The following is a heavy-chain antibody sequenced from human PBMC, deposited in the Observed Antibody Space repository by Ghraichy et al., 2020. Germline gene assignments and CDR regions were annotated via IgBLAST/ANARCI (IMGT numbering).Heavy chain of an antibody. V-gene: IGHV4-59*01. CDR1: DGSINNYY. CDR2: IYYSGRS. Sequence: SETLSPTCTVSDGSINNYYWSWIRKPPGRGLEWVGYIYYSGRSTYNPSLDSRVTISVHTSRTQVFLKLTSVTAADTAVYYCARGSAYGEDYFAYWGQGTLVTVCS. D-gene: IGHD4-17*01. J-gene: IGHJ4*02. CDR3: ARGSAYGEDYFAY.